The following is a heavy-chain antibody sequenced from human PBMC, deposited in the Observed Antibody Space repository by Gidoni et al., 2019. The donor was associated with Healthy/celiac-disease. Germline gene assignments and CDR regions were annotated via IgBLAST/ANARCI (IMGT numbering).Heavy chain of an antibody. CDR1: GGSFSGYY. D-gene: IGHD5-12*01. Sequence: QVQLQQWGAGLLKPSETLSLTCAVYGGSFSGYYWSWIRQPPGKGLEWIGEINHSGSTNYNPSLKSRVTISVDTSKNQFSLKLSSVTAADTAVYYCAREGDIVATAKSFDYWGQGTLVTVSS. CDR3: AREGDIVATAKSFDY. J-gene: IGHJ4*02. CDR2: INHSGST. V-gene: IGHV4-34*01.